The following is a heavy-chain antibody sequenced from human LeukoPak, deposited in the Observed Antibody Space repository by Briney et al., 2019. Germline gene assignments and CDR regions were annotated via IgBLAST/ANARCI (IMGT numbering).Heavy chain of an antibody. J-gene: IGHJ4*02. CDR1: GFTFSNYA. CDR3: AKDGLYSYGLAPIDY. D-gene: IGHD5-18*01. CDR2: ISGSGGST. Sequence: GGSLRLSCAASGFTFSNYAMSWVRQAPGKGLEWVSGISGSGGSTYYADSAKGRFTISRDNSRKTLYLQMNSLRAEDTAVYYCAKDGLYSYGLAPIDYWGQGTLVTVSS. V-gene: IGHV3-23*01.